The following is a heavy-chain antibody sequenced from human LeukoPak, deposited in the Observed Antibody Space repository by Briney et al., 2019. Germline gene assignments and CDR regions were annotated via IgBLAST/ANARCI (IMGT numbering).Heavy chain of an antibody. Sequence: PGGSLRLSCAASGFTFSSYSMNWVRQAPGKGLEWVSYISSSSSTIYYADSVKGRFTISRDNSKNTLYLQMNSLRAEDTAVYYCAGGSGSVDYWGQGTLVTVSS. CDR1: GFTFSSYS. CDR2: ISSSSSTI. CDR3: AGGSGSVDY. V-gene: IGHV3-48*01. D-gene: IGHD1-26*01. J-gene: IGHJ4*02.